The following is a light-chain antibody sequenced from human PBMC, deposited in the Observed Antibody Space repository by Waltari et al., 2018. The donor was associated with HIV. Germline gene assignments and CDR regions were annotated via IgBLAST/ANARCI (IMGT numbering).Light chain of an antibody. CDR1: NPHIGLYNL. V-gene: IGLV2-14*01. J-gene: IGLJ2*01. CDR2: GVN. CDR3: SSYTNSDILL. Sequence: QSALTQPASVPGSPGQSLTISCTGANPHIGLYNLVSWYRQHPAKAPQLVIYGVNTRPSGVSDRFSGSKSGNTASLTISSLQAEDEADYYCSSYTNSDILLFGGGTKLTVL.